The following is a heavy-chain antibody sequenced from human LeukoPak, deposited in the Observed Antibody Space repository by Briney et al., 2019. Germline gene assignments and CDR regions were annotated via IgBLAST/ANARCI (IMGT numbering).Heavy chain of an antibody. Sequence: GGSLRLSCAASGFTFTNYWMSWVRQAPGKGLEWVASIKEGGSEKYYVDSVKGRFTISRDSAKNSVYLQMNSLRTEDTAVYYCARGPHWGQGTLVTVSS. V-gene: IGHV3-7*01. CDR1: GFTFTNYW. CDR3: ARGPH. CDR2: IKEGGSEK. J-gene: IGHJ4*02.